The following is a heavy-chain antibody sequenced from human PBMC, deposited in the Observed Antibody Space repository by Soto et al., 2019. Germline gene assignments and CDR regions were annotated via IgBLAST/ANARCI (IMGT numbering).Heavy chain of an antibody. CDR3: ARQEAAGYYYYGMDV. CDR1: GGSISSGGYY. V-gene: IGHV4-31*11. Sequence: PSETLSLTCAVSGGSISSGGYYWSWIRQHPGKGLEWIGYIYYSGSTYYNPSLKSRVTISVDTSKNQFSLKLSSVTAADTAVYYCARQEAAGYYYYGMDVWGQGTTVTVSS. D-gene: IGHD6-13*01. CDR2: IYYSGST. J-gene: IGHJ6*02.